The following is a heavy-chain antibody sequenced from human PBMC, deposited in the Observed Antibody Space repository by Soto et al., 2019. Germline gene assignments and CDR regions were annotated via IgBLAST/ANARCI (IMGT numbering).Heavy chain of an antibody. J-gene: IGHJ6*02. CDR3: AKAKLEVSSSYHYGMDV. D-gene: IGHD1-1*01. CDR2: ISGSGGSS. V-gene: IGHV3-23*01. CDR1: GFPFSSYA. Sequence: PGGSLSLSCAASGFPFSSYAMTWVRQAPGKGLEWVSAISGSGGSSYYTDSVKGRFTISRDNSKNTLYLQMNSLRAEDTAVYYCAKAKLEVSSSYHYGMDVWGQGTTVTVSS.